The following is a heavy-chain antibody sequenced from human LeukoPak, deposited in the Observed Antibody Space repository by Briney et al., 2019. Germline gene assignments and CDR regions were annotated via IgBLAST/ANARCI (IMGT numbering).Heavy chain of an antibody. CDR1: GFTFSSYS. Sequence: GGSLRLSCAASGFTFSSYSMNWVRQAPGKGLEWVSSISSSSSYIYYADSVKGRSTISRDNAKNSLYLQMNSLRAEDTAVYYCARARGQWPANWFDPWGQGTLVTVSS. CDR3: ARARGQWPANWFDP. CDR2: ISSSSSYI. D-gene: IGHD6-19*01. V-gene: IGHV3-21*01. J-gene: IGHJ5*02.